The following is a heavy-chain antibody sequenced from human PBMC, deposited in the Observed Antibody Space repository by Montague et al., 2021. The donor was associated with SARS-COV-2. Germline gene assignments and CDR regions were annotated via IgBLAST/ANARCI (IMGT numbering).Heavy chain of an antibody. Sequence: SETLSLTCTVSGGSLSSYYWSWIRQPPGKGLEWIGYIYYSGSTNYNPSLKSRVTISVDTSKNQFSLNLCSVTAADTAVYYCARHVSGSLTHFHHWGRGSLVTVSS. J-gene: IGHJ1*01. D-gene: IGHD1-26*01. V-gene: IGHV4-59*08. CDR2: IYYSGST. CDR3: ARHVSGSLTHFHH. CDR1: GGSLSSYY.